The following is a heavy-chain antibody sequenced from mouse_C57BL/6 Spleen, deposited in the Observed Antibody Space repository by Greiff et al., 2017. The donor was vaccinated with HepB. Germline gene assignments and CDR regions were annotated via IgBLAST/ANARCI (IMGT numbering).Heavy chain of an antibody. Sequence: VQLQESGAELVMPGASVKLSCKASGYTFTSYWMHWVKQRPGQGLEWIGEIDPSDSYTNYNQKFKGKSTLTVDKSSSTAYMQLSSLTSEDSAVYYCARRVEYYFDYWGQGTTLTVSS. D-gene: IGHD1-1*01. V-gene: IGHV1-69*01. CDR2: IDPSDSYT. CDR1: GYTFTSYW. J-gene: IGHJ2*01. CDR3: ARRVEYYFDY.